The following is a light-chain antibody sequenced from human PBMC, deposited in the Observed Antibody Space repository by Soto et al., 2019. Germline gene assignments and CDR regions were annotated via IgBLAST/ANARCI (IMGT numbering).Light chain of an antibody. CDR1: SGDVGGYDY. V-gene: IGLV2-14*01. J-gene: IGLJ1*01. Sequence: QPVLNQPPSVSGSPGQSIAISCTGTSGDVGGYDYVSWYQQHPDKAPKLMIYEVTKRPSWVSNRFSGSKSGNTASLTISGLQPEDEADYYCSSHTSGSTRVFGSGTKVTVL. CDR3: SSHTSGSTRV. CDR2: EVT.